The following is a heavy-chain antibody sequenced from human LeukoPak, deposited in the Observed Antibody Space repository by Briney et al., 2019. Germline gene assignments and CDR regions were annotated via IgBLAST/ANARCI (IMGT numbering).Heavy chain of an antibody. CDR2: MNPNSGNT. D-gene: IGHD3-22*01. CDR3: ARSITMIVVVTEFNWFDP. CDR1: GYTFTSYD. Sequence: ASVKVSCKASGYTFTSYDINWVRQATGQGLEWMGWMNPNSGNTGYAQKFQGRVTMTRNTSISTAYMELSSLRSEGTAVYYCARSITMIVVVTEFNWFDPWGQGTLVTVSS. J-gene: IGHJ5*02. V-gene: IGHV1-8*01.